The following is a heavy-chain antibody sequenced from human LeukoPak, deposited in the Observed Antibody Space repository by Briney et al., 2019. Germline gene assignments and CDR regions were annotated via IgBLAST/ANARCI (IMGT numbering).Heavy chain of an antibody. J-gene: IGHJ5*02. D-gene: IGHD5/OR15-5a*01. CDR3: TRRVYAQYNWFDP. CDR2: IYPGDSDT. Sequence: GESLKISCKGSGYSFTNYWIGWVRQMPGKGLEWMGIIYPGDSDTRYSPSFQGQVTISADKSISTAYLQWSSLQASDTAMYYCTRRVYAQYNWFDPWGQGTLVTVSS. CDR1: GYSFTNYW. V-gene: IGHV5-51*01.